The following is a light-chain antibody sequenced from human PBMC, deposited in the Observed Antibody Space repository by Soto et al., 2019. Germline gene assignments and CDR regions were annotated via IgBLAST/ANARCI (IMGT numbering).Light chain of an antibody. J-gene: IGKJ4*01. CDR2: AAS. CDR1: QGISSY. Sequence: IRLTQSPSSLSASVGDRVSITCRASQGISSYLAWYQQKPGKAPKLLIYAASTLQSGVPSRFTGSGSGTDFTLTISSLQPEDFATYYCQELNSYPLTFGGGTNVESK. V-gene: IGKV1-9*01. CDR3: QELNSYPLT.